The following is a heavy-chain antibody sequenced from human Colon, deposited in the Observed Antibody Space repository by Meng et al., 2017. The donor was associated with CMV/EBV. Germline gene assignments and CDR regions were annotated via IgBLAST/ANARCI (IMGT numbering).Heavy chain of an antibody. J-gene: IGHJ4*02. Sequence: SLKISCAASGFTFEDHAMHWVRQAPGKGLEWVAGISYNSDHIQYAESVKGRFTISRDNAKNSLYLQMDSLRAEDTALYYCAKDTDSSGWYVLFDLWGQGTLVTVSS. CDR2: ISYNSDHI. V-gene: IGHV3-9*01. D-gene: IGHD6-19*01. CDR1: GFTFEDHA. CDR3: AKDTDSSGWYVLFDL.